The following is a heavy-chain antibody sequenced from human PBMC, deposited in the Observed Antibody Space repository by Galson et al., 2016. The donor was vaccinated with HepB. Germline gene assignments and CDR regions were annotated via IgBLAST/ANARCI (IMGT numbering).Heavy chain of an antibody. CDR1: GYRFTSYW. V-gene: IGHV5-10-1*01. J-gene: IGHJ4*02. CDR2: IDPSDSYT. D-gene: IGHD3-10*01. Sequence: QSGAEVKKPGESLRISCKGSGYRFTSYWINWVRQMPGKGLEWMGRIDPSDSYTNYSPSFQGHVTISADKSISTAYLQWSSLKASDTAMYYCATYGSGSYLNRYFDYWGQGTLVTVSS. CDR3: ATYGSGSYLNRYFDY.